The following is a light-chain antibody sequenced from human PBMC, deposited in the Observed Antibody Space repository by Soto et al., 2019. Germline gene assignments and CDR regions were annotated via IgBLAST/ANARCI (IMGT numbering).Light chain of an antibody. CDR2: NNN. Sequence: QSVLTQPPSASGTPGQRVTISCSGSSSNIGSNTVNWYQQHPGTAPKLLIYNNNKRPSGVPDRFSGSKSGTSASLAISGLQSEDEADYYCAAWDDSLNGLVFGTGTKLTVL. V-gene: IGLV1-44*01. CDR3: AAWDDSLNGLV. J-gene: IGLJ1*01. CDR1: SSNIGSNT.